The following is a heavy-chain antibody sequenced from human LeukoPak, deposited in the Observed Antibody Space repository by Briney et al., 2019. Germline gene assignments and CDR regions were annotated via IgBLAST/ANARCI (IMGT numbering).Heavy chain of an antibody. V-gene: IGHV3-48*02. CDR2: ISSSSGTI. Sequence: QPGGSLRLSCAASGFTFSSYSMHWVRQAPGKGLEWVSYISSSSGTIYYADSVKGRFTISRDNDKNSLYLQMNSLRDEDTAVYYCARAAYNAADYWGQGTLVTVSS. CDR1: GFTFSSYS. D-gene: IGHD5-24*01. CDR3: ARAAYNAADY. J-gene: IGHJ4*02.